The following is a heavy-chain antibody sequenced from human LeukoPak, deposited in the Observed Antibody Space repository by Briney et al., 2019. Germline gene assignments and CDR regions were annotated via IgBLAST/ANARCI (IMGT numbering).Heavy chain of an antibody. CDR1: GFTFSSNA. CDR2: ISGSGGST. Sequence: GGSLRLSCAASGFTFSSNAMRWVRQAPGKGLEWVSAISGSGGSTYYADSVKGRFTISRDNSKNTLYLQMNSLRAADTAVYYCAKDVYGVYWGYYFDYWGQGTLVTVSS. D-gene: IGHD4-17*01. J-gene: IGHJ4*02. V-gene: IGHV3-23*01. CDR3: AKDVYGVYWGYYFDY.